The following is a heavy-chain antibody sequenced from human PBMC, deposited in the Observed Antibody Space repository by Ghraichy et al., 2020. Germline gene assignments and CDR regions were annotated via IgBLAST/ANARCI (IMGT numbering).Heavy chain of an antibody. V-gene: IGHV3-66*01. CDR2: INSDGNT. CDR3: ARDPHYGDYNYYYYAMDV. Sequence: GGSLRLSCAASGFTVSSNYMTWVRQAPGKGLEWVSLINSDGNTYYVGTVKGRFTISTDDSKNTLILQMDSLRAEDTAVYYCARDPHYGDYNYYYYAMDVWGQGTTVTVSS. CDR1: GFTVSSNY. D-gene: IGHD4-17*01. J-gene: IGHJ6*02.